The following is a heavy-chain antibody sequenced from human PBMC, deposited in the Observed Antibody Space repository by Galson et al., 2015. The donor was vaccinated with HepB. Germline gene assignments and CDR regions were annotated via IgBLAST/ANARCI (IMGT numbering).Heavy chain of an antibody. CDR2: TYFRSEWLR. CDR3: ARGRDGYNCHDK. D-gene: IGHD5-24*01. CDR1: GDSVSTSHAH. V-gene: IGHV6-1*01. J-gene: IGHJ1*01. Sequence: CAISGDSVSTSHAHWNWIRQSPSRGLEWQGRTYFRSEWLRDYAPSVKGRITIDPDTSKNHFSLQLNSLTPEDSGVYYCARGRDGYNCHDKWGQGTLVTVSS.